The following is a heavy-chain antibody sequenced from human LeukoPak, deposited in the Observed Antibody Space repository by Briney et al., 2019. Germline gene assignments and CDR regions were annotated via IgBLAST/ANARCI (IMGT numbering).Heavy chain of an antibody. CDR3: AREDLTLKYETYFDY. Sequence: GGSLRLSCAASGFTFSSYEMNWVRQAPGKGLEWVANIKQDGSEKYYVDSVKGRFTISRDNAKNSLYLQMNSLRAEDTAVYYCAREDLTLKYETYFDYWGQGTLVTVSS. J-gene: IGHJ4*02. CDR2: IKQDGSEK. D-gene: IGHD2-8*01. CDR1: GFTFSSYE. V-gene: IGHV3-7*01.